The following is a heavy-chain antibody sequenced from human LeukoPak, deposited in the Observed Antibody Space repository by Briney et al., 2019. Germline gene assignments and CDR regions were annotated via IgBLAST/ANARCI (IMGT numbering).Heavy chain of an antibody. D-gene: IGHD6-19*01. Sequence: GGSLRLSCAASGFTFSSYAMGWVRQAPGKGLEWVSAISGSGGSTYYADSVKGRFTISRDNSKNTLYLQMNSPRAEDTAVYYCAKGGLIAVAGFYWGQGTMVTVSS. CDR1: GFTFSSYA. CDR2: ISGSGGST. J-gene: IGHJ3*01. V-gene: IGHV3-23*01. CDR3: AKGGLIAVAGFY.